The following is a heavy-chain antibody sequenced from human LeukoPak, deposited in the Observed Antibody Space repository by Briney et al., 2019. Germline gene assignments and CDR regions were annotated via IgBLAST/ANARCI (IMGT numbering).Heavy chain of an antibody. J-gene: IGHJ6*02. V-gene: IGHV3-30*02. CDR3: AKDLHFYDTSGHYRYYYFGMDV. Sequence: PGRSLRLSCAASGFTFRNYGMHWVRQAPGKGLEWVAFIWYDGSNKYYGDSVKGRFTISRDNSKNTLYLQVNSLRAEDTAVYYCAKDLHFYDTSGHYRYYYFGMDVWGQGTTVTVSS. CDR1: GFTFRNYG. D-gene: IGHD3-22*01. CDR2: IWYDGSNK.